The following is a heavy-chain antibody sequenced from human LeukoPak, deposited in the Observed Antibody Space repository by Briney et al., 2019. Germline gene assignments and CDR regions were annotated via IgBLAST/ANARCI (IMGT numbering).Heavy chain of an antibody. CDR1: GFTFSSYG. Sequence: PGGSLRLSCAASGFTFSSYGMHWVRQAPGKGLEWVAVISNDGSIKYYADSVKGRFTISRDNSRNTLYLQMNSLRAEDTAVYYCAISETGYSYGYSYWGQGTLVTVSS. V-gene: IGHV3-30*03. J-gene: IGHJ4*02. CDR2: ISNDGSIK. CDR3: AISETGYSYGYSY. D-gene: IGHD5-18*01.